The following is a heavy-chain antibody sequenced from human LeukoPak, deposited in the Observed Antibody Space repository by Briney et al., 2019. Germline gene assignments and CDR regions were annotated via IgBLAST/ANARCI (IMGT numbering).Heavy chain of an antibody. CDR2: IWYDGSNK. CDR1: GFTFSSYS. Sequence: GGSLRLSCAASGFTFSSYSMHWVRQAPGKGLEWVAVIWYDGSNKYYADSVKGRFTISRDNSKNTLYLQMNSLRAEDTAVYYCAKDRRGYSYGVHWFDPWGQGTLVTVSS. D-gene: IGHD5-18*01. J-gene: IGHJ5*02. CDR3: AKDRRGYSYGVHWFDP. V-gene: IGHV3-33*06.